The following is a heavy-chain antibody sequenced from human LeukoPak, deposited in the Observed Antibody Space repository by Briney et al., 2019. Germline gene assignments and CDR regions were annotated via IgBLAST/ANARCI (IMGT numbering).Heavy chain of an antibody. J-gene: IGHJ4*02. V-gene: IGHV3-23*01. CDR2: ISGGADST. D-gene: IGHD3-10*01. Sequence: GGSLRLSCAASGFTFSIYWMSWVRQAPGKGLEWVSTISGGADSTYYADSVKGRFTISRDNSKNTLYMQMNSLRAEDTAIYYCAKDRPTAYYNPLDWGQGTLVTVSS. CDR3: AKDRPTAYYNPLD. CDR1: GFTFSIYW.